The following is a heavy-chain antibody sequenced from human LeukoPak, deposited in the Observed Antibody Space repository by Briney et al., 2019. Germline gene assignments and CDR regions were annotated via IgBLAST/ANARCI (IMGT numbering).Heavy chain of an antibody. Sequence: PSETLSLTCTLSGYSISSGYYWDWIRQPPGTGLAWIGSIYHSGSTYYNPCLKSRVTISVDTSKNQFSLKLSSVTAADTAVYYWARRWFGELLSAGIDYWGQGTLVTVSS. CDR2: IYHSGST. CDR1: GYSISSGYY. V-gene: IGHV4-38-2*02. D-gene: IGHD3-10*01. J-gene: IGHJ4*02. CDR3: ARRWFGELLSAGIDY.